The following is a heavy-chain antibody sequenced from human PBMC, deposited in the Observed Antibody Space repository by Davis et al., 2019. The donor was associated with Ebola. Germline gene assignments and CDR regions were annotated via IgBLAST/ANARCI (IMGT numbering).Heavy chain of an antibody. Sequence: GESLKISCAASGFTFSSYDMHWVRQATGKGLEWVSAIGTAGDPYYPGSVKGRFTISRENAKNSLYLQMNSLRAGDTAVYYCVRVRVAKRYWYFDLWGRGTLVTVSS. CDR2: IGTAGDP. CDR3: VRVRVAKRYWYFDL. J-gene: IGHJ2*01. CDR1: GFTFSSYD. D-gene: IGHD2-15*01. V-gene: IGHV3-13*05.